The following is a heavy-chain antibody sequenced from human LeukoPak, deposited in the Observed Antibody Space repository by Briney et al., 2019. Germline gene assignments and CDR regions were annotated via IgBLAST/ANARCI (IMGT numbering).Heavy chain of an antibody. Sequence: SETLSLTCTVSGGSISSGSYYWSWIRQPAGKGLEWIGRIYTSGSTNYNPSLKSRVTISVDTSKNQFSLKLSSVTAADTAVYYCARAANIAVAGSNWFDPWGQGTLVTVSS. CDR1: GGSISSGSYY. D-gene: IGHD6-19*01. CDR3: ARAANIAVAGSNWFDP. V-gene: IGHV4-61*02. CDR2: IYTSGST. J-gene: IGHJ5*02.